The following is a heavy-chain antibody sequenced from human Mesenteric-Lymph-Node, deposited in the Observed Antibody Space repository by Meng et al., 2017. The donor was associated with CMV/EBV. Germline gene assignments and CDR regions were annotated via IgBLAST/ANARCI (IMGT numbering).Heavy chain of an antibody. CDR3: ARKYLGNATTNWFDP. CDR2: ITSSSSYI. D-gene: IGHD2-2*01. J-gene: IGHJ5*02. V-gene: IGHV3-21*01. Sequence: GESLKISCAASGFTFSTYTMNWVRQAPGKGLEWVSSITSSSSYIYYADSVKGRFTISRDNAKNSPYLQMNSLRVEDTGVYYCARKYLGNATTNWFDPWGQGTLVTVSS. CDR1: GFTFSTYT.